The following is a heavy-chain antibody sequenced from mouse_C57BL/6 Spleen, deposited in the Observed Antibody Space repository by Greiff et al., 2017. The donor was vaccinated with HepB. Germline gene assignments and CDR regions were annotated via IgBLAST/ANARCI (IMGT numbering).Heavy chain of an antibody. Sequence: QVQLQQPGAELVKPGASVKLSCKASGYTFTSYWMHWVKQRPGQGLEWIGMIHPNSGSTNYNEKFKSKATLTVDKSSSTAYMQLSSLTSEDSAVYNCARRDYGSRDDFYYWGQGTTLTVSS. CDR3: ARRDYGSRDDFYY. CDR1: GYTFTSYW. CDR2: IHPNSGST. V-gene: IGHV1-64*01. D-gene: IGHD1-1*01. J-gene: IGHJ2*01.